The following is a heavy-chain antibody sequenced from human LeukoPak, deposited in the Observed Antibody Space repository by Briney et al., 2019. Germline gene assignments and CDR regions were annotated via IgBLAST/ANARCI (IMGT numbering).Heavy chain of an antibody. CDR2: ISAYNGNT. D-gene: IGHD2-2*01. CDR3: ARDSNIVVVPAANDY. J-gene: IGHJ4*02. Sequence: ASVKVSCKASGYTFTSYGISWVRQAPGQGLEWMGWISAYNGNTNYAQKLQGRVTMTTDTSTSTAYMGLRSLRSDDTAVYYCARDSNIVVVPAANDYWGQGTLVTVSS. CDR1: GYTFTSYG. V-gene: IGHV1-18*01.